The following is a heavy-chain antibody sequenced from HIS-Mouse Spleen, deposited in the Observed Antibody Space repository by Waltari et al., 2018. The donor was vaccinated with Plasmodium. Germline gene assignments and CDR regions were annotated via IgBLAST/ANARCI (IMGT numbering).Heavy chain of an antibody. Sequence: EVQLVESGGGLVQPGGSLRLSCAAYGFTVSSYWMSWVRKAPGKGLEWVANIKQDGSEKYYVDSVKGRFTISRDNAKNSLYLQMNSLRAEDTAVYYCASSWYWYFDLWGRGTLVTVSS. J-gene: IGHJ2*01. V-gene: IGHV3-7*01. CDR3: ASSWYWYFDL. CDR1: GFTVSSYW. D-gene: IGHD6-13*01. CDR2: IKQDGSEK.